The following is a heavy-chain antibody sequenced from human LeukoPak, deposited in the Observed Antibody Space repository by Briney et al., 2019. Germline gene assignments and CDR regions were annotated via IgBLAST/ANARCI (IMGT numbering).Heavy chain of an antibody. Sequence: PSETLSLTCTVSGGSISSSSYYWGWLRQPPGKGLEWIGSIYYSGSTYYNPSLKSRVTISVDTSKNQFSLKLSSVTAADTAVYYCARRGYSYGTYYFDYWGQGTLVTVSS. V-gene: IGHV4-39*01. CDR2: IYYSGST. J-gene: IGHJ4*02. CDR1: GGSISSSSYY. D-gene: IGHD5-18*01. CDR3: ARRGYSYGTYYFDY.